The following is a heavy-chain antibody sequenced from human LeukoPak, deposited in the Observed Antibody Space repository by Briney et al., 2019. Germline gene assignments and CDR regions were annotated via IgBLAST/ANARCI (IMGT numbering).Heavy chain of an antibody. Sequence: GGSLRLSFAASGFTFSTAWMHWVRQAPGTGLVWVSRITDDATTTYADSVRGRFTISRDNAKNILYLQMNSLRVEDTAVYYCVRDRVGPDYWGQGTLVTVSS. V-gene: IGHV3-74*03. J-gene: IGHJ4*02. CDR3: VRDRVGPDY. CDR1: GFTFSTAW. CDR2: ITDDATT. D-gene: IGHD1-26*01.